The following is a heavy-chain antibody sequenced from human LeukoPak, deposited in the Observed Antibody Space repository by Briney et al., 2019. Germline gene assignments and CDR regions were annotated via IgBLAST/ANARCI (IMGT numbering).Heavy chain of an antibody. CDR3: ARSEWFGELNFDY. CDR2: IYYSGTT. J-gene: IGHJ4*02. V-gene: IGHV4-59*08. D-gene: IGHD3-10*01. CDR1: GGSIINFY. Sequence: SETLSLTCTVSGGSIINFYWTWIQQSPGKGLEWIGHIYYSGTTKYSPSLKSRVTISVDTSKNQFSLKLSTVTAADTAVYYCARSEWFGELNFDYWGQGTLVTVSS.